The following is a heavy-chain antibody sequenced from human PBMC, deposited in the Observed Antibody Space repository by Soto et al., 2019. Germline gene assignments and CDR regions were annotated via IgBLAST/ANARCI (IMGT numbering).Heavy chain of an antibody. J-gene: IGHJ3*02. V-gene: IGHV3-13*01. D-gene: IGHD1-26*01. CDR2: IGTAGDT. CDR3: AREGATGAFDI. Sequence: GGSLRLSCAASGFTFSSYDMHWVRQATGKGLEWVSAIGTAGDTYYPGSVKGRFTISRENAKNSLYLQMNSLGAGDTAVYYCAREGATGAFDIWGQGTMVTVSS. CDR1: GFTFSSYD.